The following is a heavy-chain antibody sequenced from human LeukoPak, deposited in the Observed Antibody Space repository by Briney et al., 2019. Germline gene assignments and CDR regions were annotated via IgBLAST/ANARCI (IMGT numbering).Heavy chain of an antibody. D-gene: IGHD2-21*02. CDR3: ARERYCGGDCYSFAFDV. CDR2: FYSGGDST. J-gene: IGHJ3*01. CDR1: GFTFSSYA. V-gene: IGHV3-23*03. Sequence: GGSLRPSCAASGFTFSSYAMSWVRQAPGKGLEWVSIFYSGGDSTNYADSVKGRFTISRDNSKNTLYLQMNNLRADDTAVYYCARERYCGGDCYSFAFDVWGQGTVVTVSS.